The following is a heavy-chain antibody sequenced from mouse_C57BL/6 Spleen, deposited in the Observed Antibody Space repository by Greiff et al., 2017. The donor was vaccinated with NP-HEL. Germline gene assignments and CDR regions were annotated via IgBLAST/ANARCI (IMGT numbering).Heavy chain of an antibody. CDR3: ARPLYGYYAMDY. CDR1: GYTFTSYT. V-gene: IGHV1-4*01. CDR2: INPSSGYT. Sequence: QVQLKQSGAELARPGASVKMSCKASGYTFTSYTMHWVKQRPGQGLEWIGYINPSSGYTKYNQKFKDKATLTADKSSSTAYMQLSSLTSEDSAVYYCARPLYGYYAMDYWGQGTSVTVSS. D-gene: IGHD1-1*02. J-gene: IGHJ4*01.